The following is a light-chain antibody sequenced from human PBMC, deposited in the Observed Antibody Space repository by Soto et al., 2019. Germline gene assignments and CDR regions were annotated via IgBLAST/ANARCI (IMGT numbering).Light chain of an antibody. Sequence: QSVLTQPASVSGSPGQSITISCTGTSSDVGGYNYVSWYQQHPGKAPKLMIYEVSNRPSGVSNRFSGSKSGNTASPTISGLQAVDEADYYCTSYTSISLYVFGTGTKVTV. CDR1: SSDVGGYNY. CDR2: EVS. CDR3: TSYTSISLYV. J-gene: IGLJ1*01. V-gene: IGLV2-14*01.